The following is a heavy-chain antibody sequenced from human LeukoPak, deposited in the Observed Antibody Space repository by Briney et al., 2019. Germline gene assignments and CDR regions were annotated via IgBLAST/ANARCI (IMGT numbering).Heavy chain of an antibody. V-gene: IGHV3-11*04. CDR1: GFTFSDYY. CDR3: ARDAGRVRDAFDI. CDR2: ISSSGSTI. Sequence: RGGSLRLSCAASGFTFSDYYMSWIRQAPGKGLERVSYISSSGSTIYYADSVKGRFTISRDNAKNSLYLQMNSLRAEDTAVYYCARDAGRVRDAFDIWGQGTMVTVSS. J-gene: IGHJ3*02.